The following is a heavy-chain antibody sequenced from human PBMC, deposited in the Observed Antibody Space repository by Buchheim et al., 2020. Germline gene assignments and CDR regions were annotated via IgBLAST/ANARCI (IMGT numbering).Heavy chain of an antibody. V-gene: IGHV1-2*04. CDR2: INPNSGGT. J-gene: IGHJ4*02. D-gene: IGHD6-6*01. CDR3: ARAPGRSSSAGYFDY. Sequence: QVQLVQSGAEVKKPGASVKVSCKASGYTFTGHYMHWVRQAPGQGLEWMGWINPNSGGTNYAQKFKGWVTMTREQSISTAYMELSRLRSDDTAVYYCARAPGRSSSAGYFDYWGQGTL. CDR1: GYTFTGHY.